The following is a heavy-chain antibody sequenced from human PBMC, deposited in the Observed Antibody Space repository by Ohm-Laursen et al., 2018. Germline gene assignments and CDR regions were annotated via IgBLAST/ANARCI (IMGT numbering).Heavy chain of an antibody. CDR3: AKDQSGRYSGYIMPLDI. J-gene: IGHJ3*02. D-gene: IGHD5-12*01. CDR1: GFSFSTYT. CDR2: VSTSGSDT. Sequence: SLRLSCSASGFSFSTYTLNWVRQAPGKGLEWVSSVSTSGSDTYYADSVKGRFTISRDNAKNSLYLQMNSLRAEDTAVYYCAKDQSGRYSGYIMPLDIWGQGTMVTVSS. V-gene: IGHV3-21*01.